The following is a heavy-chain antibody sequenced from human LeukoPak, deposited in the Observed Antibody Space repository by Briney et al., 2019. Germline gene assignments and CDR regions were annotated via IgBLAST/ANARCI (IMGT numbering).Heavy chain of an antibody. Sequence: SETLSLTCTVSGGSISSYYWSWIRQPPGKGLEWIGYIYYSGSTNYNPSLKSRVTISVDTSKNQFSLKLSSVTAADTAVYYCAIGGSGSYAFDIWGQGTMVTVSS. J-gene: IGHJ3*02. CDR3: AIGGSGSYAFDI. CDR1: GGSISSYY. V-gene: IGHV4-59*01. D-gene: IGHD3-10*01. CDR2: IYYSGST.